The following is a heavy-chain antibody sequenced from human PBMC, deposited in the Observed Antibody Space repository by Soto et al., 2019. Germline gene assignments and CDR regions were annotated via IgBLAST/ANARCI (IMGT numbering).Heavy chain of an antibody. Sequence: QITLKESGPTLVNPTQTLTLTCIFSGFSLSTSEVGVAWIRQSPGKALEWLALMYWDGDKRYSPFLKSRLTLTKDTSKNQVVLTMTTMDPVDTGTYYCAHKGGCGAGMGVWGQETTVTVSS. CDR1: GFSLSTSEVG. CDR2: MYWDGDK. D-gene: IGHD2-21*01. V-gene: IGHV2-5*02. CDR3: AHKGGCGAGMGV. J-gene: IGHJ6*02.